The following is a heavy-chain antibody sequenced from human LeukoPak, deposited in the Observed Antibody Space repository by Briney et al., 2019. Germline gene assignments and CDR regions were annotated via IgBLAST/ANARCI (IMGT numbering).Heavy chain of an antibody. J-gene: IGHJ4*02. V-gene: IGHV3-64*01. CDR2: IRRNGRKT. CDR3: AREDDGDYGYYYFDY. CDR1: GFTLRSSA. Sequence: GGPLRLSCSAHGFTLRSSAMPWGPQSPGKGLEYVSFIRRNGRKTCYANSWKASFTSSRYNSKNTLYLQMGSRGAEDMAVYYCAREDDGDYGYYYFDYGAQEPRVTVSS. D-gene: IGHD4-17*01.